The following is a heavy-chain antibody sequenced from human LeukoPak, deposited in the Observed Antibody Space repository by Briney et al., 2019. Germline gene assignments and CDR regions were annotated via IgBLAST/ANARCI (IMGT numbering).Heavy chain of an antibody. V-gene: IGHV4-59*08. CDR3: ARRGYTYGYNSYYGMDV. CDR1: GGSISNYY. Sequence: PSETLSLTCTVAGGSISNYYWSWIRQPPGKGLEWIGYIYYSGSTNYNPSLKSRVTISVDTSKNQFSLKLSSVTAADTAVYYCARRGYTYGYNSYYGMDVWGQGTTVTVSS. CDR2: IYYSGST. J-gene: IGHJ6*02. D-gene: IGHD5-18*01.